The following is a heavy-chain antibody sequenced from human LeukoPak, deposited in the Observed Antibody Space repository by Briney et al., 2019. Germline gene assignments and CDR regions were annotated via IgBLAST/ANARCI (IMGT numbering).Heavy chain of an antibody. CDR2: IKTDGSEI. CDR1: GFAFSTSW. D-gene: IGHD3-10*02. CDR3: ATYSRLNAREFQC. J-gene: IGHJ1*01. V-gene: IGHV3-7*01. Sequence: GGSLRLSCAASGFAFSTSWMSWVRQAPGKGLEWVANIKTDGSEIYYADSVKGRFTISRDNAKNSLYLQMNSLRAEDTAIYYCATYSRLNAREFQCWGQGTVVTVSS.